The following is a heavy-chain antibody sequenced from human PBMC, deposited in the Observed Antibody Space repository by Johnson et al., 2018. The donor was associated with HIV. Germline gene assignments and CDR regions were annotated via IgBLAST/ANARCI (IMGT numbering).Heavy chain of an antibody. Sequence: QVHLVESGGGVVQPGGSLRLSCAASGFTFSSYGMHWVRQALGKGLEWVAFIRYDGSNKYYVDSVKGRFSISRDNSKNTLYLQMNSLRAEDTAVYYCAKGIVGAMGAFDIWGQGTMVTVSS. CDR2: IRYDGSNK. CDR3: AKGIVGAMGAFDI. CDR1: GFTFSSYG. J-gene: IGHJ3*02. D-gene: IGHD1-26*01. V-gene: IGHV3-30*02.